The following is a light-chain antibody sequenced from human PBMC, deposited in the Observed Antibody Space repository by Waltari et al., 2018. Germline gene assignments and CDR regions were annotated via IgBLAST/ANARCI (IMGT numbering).Light chain of an antibody. CDR3: CSYAGSSTYVV. J-gene: IGLJ2*01. CDR1: SRDVGRYNL. Sequence: QSALPQPASVSGSPGPSLTISCPGTSRDVGRYNLVSWYQQHPGKAPKPMIYEVSKRPSGVSNRFSGSKSGNTASLTISGLQAEDEADYYCCSYAGSSTYVVFGGGTKLTVL. V-gene: IGLV2-23*02. CDR2: EVS.